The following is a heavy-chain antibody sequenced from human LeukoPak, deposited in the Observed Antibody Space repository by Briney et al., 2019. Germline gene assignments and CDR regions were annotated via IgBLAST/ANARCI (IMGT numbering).Heavy chain of an antibody. CDR1: GYTFTTYY. V-gene: IGHV1-46*01. D-gene: IGHD6-19*01. CDR3: ARGRPGSGWSFDY. Sequence: ASVKVSCKTSGYTFTTYYMHWVRQAPGQGLEWMGIINPIGGTTNYAQKFQGRVTMTRDTSTTTLYMELSSLRSEDTAVYYCARGRPGSGWSFDYWGQGTLVTVSS. CDR2: INPIGGTT. J-gene: IGHJ4*02.